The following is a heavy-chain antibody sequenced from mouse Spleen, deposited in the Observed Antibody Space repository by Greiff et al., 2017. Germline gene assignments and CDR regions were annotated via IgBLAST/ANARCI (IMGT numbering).Heavy chain of an antibody. D-gene: IGHD2-4*01. J-gene: IGHJ2*01. V-gene: IGHV5-12-1*01. CDR1: GFTFSSYY. CDR3: ARDGLRRPFDY. Sequence: EVQLVESGGGLVKLGGSLKLSCAASGFTFSSYYMSWVRQTPEKRLEWVATISSGGGSTYYPDSVKGRFTISRDNAKNTLYLQMSSLNSEDTAVYYCARDGLRRPFDYWGQGTTLTVSS. CDR2: ISSGGGST.